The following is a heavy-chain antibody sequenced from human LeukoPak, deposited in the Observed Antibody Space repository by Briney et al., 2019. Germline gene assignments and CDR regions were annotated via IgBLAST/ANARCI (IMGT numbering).Heavy chain of an antibody. CDR3: ARDKGYYDSSGYLKAFDI. CDR2: IYYSGST. Sequence: SQTLSLTCTVSGGSISSGGYYWSWIRQPPGKGLEWIGYIYYSGSTNYNPSLKSRVTISVDTSKNQFSLKLSSVTAADTAMYYCARDKGYYDSSGYLKAFDIWGQGTMVTVSS. D-gene: IGHD3-22*01. V-gene: IGHV4-61*08. CDR1: GGSISSGGYY. J-gene: IGHJ3*02.